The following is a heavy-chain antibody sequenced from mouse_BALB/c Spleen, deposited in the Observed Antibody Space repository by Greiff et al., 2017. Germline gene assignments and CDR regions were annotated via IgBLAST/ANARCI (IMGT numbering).Heavy chain of an antibody. CDR2: ISYSGST. Sequence: EVKLVESGPGLVKPSQSLSLTCTVTGYSITSDYAWNWIRQFPGNKLEWMGYISYSGSTSYNPSLKSRISITRDTSKNQFFLQLNSVTTEDTATYYCARRGTVVAGDYFDYWGQGTTLTVSS. V-gene: IGHV3-2*02. CDR1: GYSITSDYA. J-gene: IGHJ2*01. D-gene: IGHD1-1*01. CDR3: ARRGTVVAGDYFDY.